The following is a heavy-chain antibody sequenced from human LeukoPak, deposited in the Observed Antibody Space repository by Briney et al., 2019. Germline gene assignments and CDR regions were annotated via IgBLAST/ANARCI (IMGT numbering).Heavy chain of an antibody. CDR2: ISSSSRYI. CDR3: ARDIAPAVDYYAMDV. Sequence: PGGSLRLSCAASGFTFSTYNMNWVRQAPGKGLEGVSSISSSSRYIYYADSVKGRFTISRDNAKNSLYLEMNSPRAEDTAVYYCARDIAPAVDYYAMDVWGQGTTVTVSS. J-gene: IGHJ6*02. D-gene: IGHD6-13*01. CDR1: GFTFSTYN. V-gene: IGHV3-21*01.